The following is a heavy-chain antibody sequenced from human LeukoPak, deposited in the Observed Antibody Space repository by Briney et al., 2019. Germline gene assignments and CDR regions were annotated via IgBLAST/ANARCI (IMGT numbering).Heavy chain of an antibody. Sequence: GASVKVSCKASEYTLISYYLHWVRQAPGQGLEWMGIINPSGGSTSYAQKFQGRVTMTRDTSTSTVYMELSSLRSEDTAVYYCARDPITMVRGPLDYWGQGTLVTVSS. J-gene: IGHJ4*02. CDR1: EYTLISYY. D-gene: IGHD3-10*01. V-gene: IGHV1-46*01. CDR2: INPSGGST. CDR3: ARDPITMVRGPLDY.